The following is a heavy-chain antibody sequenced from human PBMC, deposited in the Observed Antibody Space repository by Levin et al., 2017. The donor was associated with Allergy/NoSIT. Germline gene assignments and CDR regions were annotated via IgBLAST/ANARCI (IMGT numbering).Heavy chain of an antibody. D-gene: IGHD6-19*01. J-gene: IGHJ4*02. Sequence: PGGSLRLSCAASGFTFSSYGMHWVRQAPGKGLEWVAVISYDGSNKYYADSVKGRFTISRDNSKNTLYLQMNSLRAEDTAVYYCAKVVHWENSSGWSPDYWGQGTLVTVSS. CDR2: ISYDGSNK. V-gene: IGHV3-30*18. CDR1: GFTFSSYG. CDR3: AKVVHWENSSGWSPDY.